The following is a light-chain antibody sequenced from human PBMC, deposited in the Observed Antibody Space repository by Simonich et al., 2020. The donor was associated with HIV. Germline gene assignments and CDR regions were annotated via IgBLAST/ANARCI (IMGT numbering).Light chain of an antibody. V-gene: IGKV2-28*01. CDR2: LGS. CDR3: MQALQAPLT. CDR1: QSLLHSNGSNY. J-gene: IGKJ4*01. Sequence: DIVMTQSPLSLPVTPGEPASISCRSSQSLLHSNGSNYLDWYLQKPGQSPQPLIYLGSTRTSWDPDRFSGRGSGTDFTLKISRVGAEDVGVYYCMQALQAPLTFGGGTKVEIK.